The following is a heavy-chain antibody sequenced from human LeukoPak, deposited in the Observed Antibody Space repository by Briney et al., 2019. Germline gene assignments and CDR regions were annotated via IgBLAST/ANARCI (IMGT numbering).Heavy chain of an antibody. V-gene: IGHV4-39*07. Sequence: SETLSLTCTVSAGSISSSSHHWGWIRQSPGKGLEWIGSIYSGRTTYYNPSLKSRVTISVDTSKNQFSLKLSSVTAADTAVYYCARGIAAAGFDYWGQGTLVTVSS. CDR3: ARGIAAAGFDY. CDR1: AGSISSSSHH. D-gene: IGHD6-13*01. CDR2: IYSGRTT. J-gene: IGHJ4*02.